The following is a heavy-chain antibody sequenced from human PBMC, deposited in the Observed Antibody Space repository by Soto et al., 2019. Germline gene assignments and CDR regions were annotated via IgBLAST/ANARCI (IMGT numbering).Heavy chain of an antibody. Sequence: QVVLQESGPGLVKPSETLSLTCSVSGRSITSYYWSWVRQPPGKGLEWIGYISDNGITSQNHSLKSGVTMSAETSQNQFSLKLTSVTGADTAVYYCARTYDSNGYANEFDSWGQGILVTVTS. D-gene: IGHD3-22*01. CDR2: ISDNGIT. CDR3: ARTYDSNGYANEFDS. V-gene: IGHV4-59*12. J-gene: IGHJ4*02. CDR1: GRSITSYY.